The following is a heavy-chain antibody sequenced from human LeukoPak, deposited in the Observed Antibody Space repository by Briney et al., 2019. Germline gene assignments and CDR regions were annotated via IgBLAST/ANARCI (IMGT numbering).Heavy chain of an antibody. J-gene: IGHJ4*02. CDR1: GFTFSSYE. CDR3: ARARIRGESGDY. Sequence: GGSLRLSCAASGFTFSSYEMNWVRQAPGRGLEWVSYISSSGSTIYYADSVKGRFTISRDNAKNSLYLQMNSLRAEDTAVYYCARARIRGESGDYWGQGTLVTVSP. V-gene: IGHV3-48*03. D-gene: IGHD2-21*01. CDR2: ISSSGSTI.